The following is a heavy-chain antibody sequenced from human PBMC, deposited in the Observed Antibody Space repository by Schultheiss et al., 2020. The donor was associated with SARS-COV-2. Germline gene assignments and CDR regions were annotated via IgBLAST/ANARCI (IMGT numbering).Heavy chain of an antibody. Sequence: ASVKVSCKASGYTFTSYGISWVRQAPGQGLEWMGWMNPNSGNTGYAQKFQGRVTITADESTSTAYMELSSLRSEDTAVYYCARDNGRDYYGSVGVSAFDIWGQGTMVTVSS. CDR1: GYTFTSYG. J-gene: IGHJ3*02. D-gene: IGHD3-10*01. CDR3: ARDNGRDYYGSVGVSAFDI. V-gene: IGHV1-8*03. CDR2: MNPNSGNT.